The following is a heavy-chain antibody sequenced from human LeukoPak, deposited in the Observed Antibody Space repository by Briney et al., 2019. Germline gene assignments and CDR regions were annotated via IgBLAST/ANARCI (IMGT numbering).Heavy chain of an antibody. D-gene: IGHD3-22*01. J-gene: IGHJ4*02. Sequence: ASVKVSCKASGYTFTGYYMHWVRQAPGQGLEWMGWINPNSGGTNYAQKFRGRVTMTRDTSISTAYMELSRLRSDDTAVYYCATSYPPLYYYDSSGYYSYWGQGTLVTVSS. CDR1: GYTFTGYY. CDR2: INPNSGGT. V-gene: IGHV1-2*02. CDR3: ATSYPPLYYYDSSGYYSY.